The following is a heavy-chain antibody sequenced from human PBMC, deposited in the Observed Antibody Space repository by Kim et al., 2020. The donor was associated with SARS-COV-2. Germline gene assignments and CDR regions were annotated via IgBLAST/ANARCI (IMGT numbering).Heavy chain of an antibody. Sequence: AQKFQGRVTITADESTSTAYMELSSLRSEDTAVYYCARTTRAEWLPTFNGWGQGTLVTVSS. J-gene: IGHJ4*02. D-gene: IGHD3-3*01. CDR3: ARTTRAEWLPTFNG. V-gene: IGHV1-69*01.